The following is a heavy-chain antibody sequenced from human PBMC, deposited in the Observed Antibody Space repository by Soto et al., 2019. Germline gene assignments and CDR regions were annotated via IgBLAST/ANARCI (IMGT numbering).Heavy chain of an antibody. CDR3: ARGGWWELLPLYYYYYGMDV. J-gene: IGHJ6*02. V-gene: IGHV3-74*01. CDR1: GFTFSSYW. CDR2: INSDGSST. D-gene: IGHD1-26*01. Sequence: EVQLVESGGGLVQPGGSLRLSCAASGFTFSSYWMHWVRQAPGKGLVWVSRINSDGSSTSYADSVKGRFTISRDNAKNTLYLQMNSLRAEDTAVYYCARGGWWELLPLYYYYYGMDVWGQGTTATVSS.